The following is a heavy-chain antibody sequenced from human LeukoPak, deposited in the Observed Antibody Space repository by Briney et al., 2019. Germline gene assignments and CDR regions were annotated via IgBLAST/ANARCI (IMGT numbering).Heavy chain of an antibody. CDR1: GFTLSSYA. D-gene: IGHD3-10*01. V-gene: IGHV3-30-3*01. Sequence: PGRSLRLSCAASGFTLSSYAMHWVRQAPGKGLEWVAVISSDGIKKHYADSVKGRFTFSRDNSKNTLFLQMNSLRAEDTAVYHCTMVRGLSGLDYWGQGTLVTVSS. J-gene: IGHJ4*02. CDR3: TMVRGLSGLDY. CDR2: ISSDGIKK.